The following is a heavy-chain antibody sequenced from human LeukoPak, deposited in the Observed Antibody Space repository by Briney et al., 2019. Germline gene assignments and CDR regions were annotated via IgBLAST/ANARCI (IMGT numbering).Heavy chain of an antibody. CDR1: GFTFSSYW. CDR2: IKGDERST. D-gene: IGHD2-15*01. Sequence: GGSLRLSCAASGFTFSSYWLHWVRQAPGKGLVWVSRIKGDERSTNYADSVKGRFTISRGNAKNTVYLEMNSLRAEDTAVYYCAKESRIAVVVVATMDYWGQGTLVTVSS. CDR3: AKESRIAVVVVATMDY. J-gene: IGHJ4*02. V-gene: IGHV3-74*01.